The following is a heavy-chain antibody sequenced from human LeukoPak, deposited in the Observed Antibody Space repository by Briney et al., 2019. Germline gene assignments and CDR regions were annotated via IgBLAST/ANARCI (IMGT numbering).Heavy chain of an antibody. J-gene: IGHJ4*02. V-gene: IGHV3-23*01. CDR2: VSGSGRGENT. CDR1: GFTFSSSA. D-gene: IGHD2-15*01. Sequence: GGSLLLSCAASGFTFSSSAMSWVRQAPGKGLEWVSNVSGSGRGENTYHAESVKGLFTISRDNSKNTLYLQMNSLRAGDAAVYYCAKAPVTTCSGAYCYPFDYWSQGTLVTVSS. CDR3: AKAPVTTCSGAYCYPFDY.